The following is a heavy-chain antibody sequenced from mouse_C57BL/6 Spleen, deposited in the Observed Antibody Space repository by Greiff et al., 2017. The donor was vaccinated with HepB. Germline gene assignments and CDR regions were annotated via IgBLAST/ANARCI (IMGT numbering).Heavy chain of an antibody. V-gene: IGHV1-53*01. Sequence: QVQLQQPGTELVKPGASVKLSCKASGYTFTSYWMHWVKQRPGQGLEWIGNINPSNGGTNYNEKFKSKATLTVDKSSSTAYMQLSSLTSEDSAVYYCARRGPPYYRNYGAMDYWGQGTSVTVSS. CDR1: GYTFTSYW. J-gene: IGHJ4*01. CDR3: ARRGPPYYRNYGAMDY. D-gene: IGHD2-5*01. CDR2: INPSNGGT.